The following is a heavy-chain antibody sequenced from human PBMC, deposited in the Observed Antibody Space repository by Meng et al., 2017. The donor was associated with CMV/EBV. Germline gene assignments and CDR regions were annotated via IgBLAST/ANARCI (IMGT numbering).Heavy chain of an antibody. CDR2: INPNSGGT. Sequence: ASVKVSCKASGYTFTGYYMHWVRQAPGQGLEWMGWINPNSGGTNYAQKFQGRVTMTRDTSISTAYMELSRLRSDDTAVYYCAKESLLYSGSYFDYWGQGTLVTVSS. CDR1: GYTFTGYY. J-gene: IGHJ4*02. D-gene: IGHD1-26*01. V-gene: IGHV1-2*02. CDR3: AKESLLYSGSYFDY.